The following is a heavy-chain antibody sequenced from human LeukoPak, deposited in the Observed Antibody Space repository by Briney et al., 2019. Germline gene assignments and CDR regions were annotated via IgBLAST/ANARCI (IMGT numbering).Heavy chain of an antibody. J-gene: IGHJ4*02. CDR3: ARARGSYSFDY. Sequence: GGSLRLSCAASGFTFSDYYMGWMRQAPGKGLEWVSYIVSSGSTMYSADPVKSRFTISRDNAKNSLSLQMNSLRAEDTAIYYCARARGSYSFDYWGQGTLVTVS. D-gene: IGHD3-10*01. CDR1: GFTFSDYY. V-gene: IGHV3-11*01. CDR2: IVSSGSTM.